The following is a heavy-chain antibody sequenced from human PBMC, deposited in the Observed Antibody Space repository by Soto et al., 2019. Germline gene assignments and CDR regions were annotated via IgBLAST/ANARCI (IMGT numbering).Heavy chain of an antibody. CDR3: IQSRCGGDCLQSYASHYYYGMDV. CDR1: GFSLSTSGVG. CDR2: IYWDDDK. V-gene: IGHV2-5*02. J-gene: IGHJ6*02. D-gene: IGHD2-21*02. Sequence: SGPTLLNPTQTLTLTCTFSGFSLSTSGVGVGWIRQPPGRALEWLALIYWDDDKRYSPSLRSRLTINKDTSKNQVVLTMTNMDPVDTATYYCIQSRCGGDCLQSYASHYYYGMDVWGQGT.